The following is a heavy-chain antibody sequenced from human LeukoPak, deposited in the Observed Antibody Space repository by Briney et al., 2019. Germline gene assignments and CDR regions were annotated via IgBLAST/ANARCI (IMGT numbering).Heavy chain of an antibody. J-gene: IGHJ3*02. CDR1: GGSISSSNW. D-gene: IGHD3-22*01. CDR3: ALSRGGYYDSTGPSWAFDI. V-gene: IGHV4-4*02. Sequence: PSETLSLTCAVSGGSISSSNWWSWVRQPPGKGLEWIGYVYYSGSTNYNPSLRSRVTISVDTSKNQFSLKLSSVTAADTAVYYCALSRGGYYDSTGPSWAFDIWGQGTKVTVSS. CDR2: VYYSGST.